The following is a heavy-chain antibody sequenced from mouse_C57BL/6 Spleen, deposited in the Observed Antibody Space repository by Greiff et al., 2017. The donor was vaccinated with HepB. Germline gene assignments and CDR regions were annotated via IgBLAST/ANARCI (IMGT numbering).Heavy chain of an antibody. V-gene: IGHV1-55*01. Sequence: QVQLQQPGAELVKPGASVKMSCKASGYTFTSYWITWVKQRPGQGLEWIGDIYPGSGSTNYNEKFKSKATLTVDTSSSTAYMQLSSLTSEDSAVYYCAREPYYYGSRWYFDVWGTGTTVTVSS. CDR1: GYTFTSYW. D-gene: IGHD1-1*01. CDR2: IYPGSGST. J-gene: IGHJ1*03. CDR3: AREPYYYGSRWYFDV.